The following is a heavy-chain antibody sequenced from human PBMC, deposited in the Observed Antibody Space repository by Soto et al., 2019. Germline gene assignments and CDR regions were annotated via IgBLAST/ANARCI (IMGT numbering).Heavy chain of an antibody. CDR3: AKDQLYIRGVIHNWFDP. V-gene: IGHV3-23*01. CDR1: GLTFSSYA. J-gene: IGHJ5*02. Sequence: GGSLRLYCAASGLTFSSYAMSWVRQAPGKGLEWVSAISGSGGSTYYADSVKGRFTISRDNSKNTLHLQMNSLRAEDTDVYYCAKDQLYIRGVIHNWFDPWGQGTLVTVSS. CDR2: ISGSGGST. D-gene: IGHD3-10*02.